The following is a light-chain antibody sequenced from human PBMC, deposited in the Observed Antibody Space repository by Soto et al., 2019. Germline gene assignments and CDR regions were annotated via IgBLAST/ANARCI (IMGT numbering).Light chain of an antibody. J-gene: IGKJ2*01. CDR1: QSVSSG. CDR2: HAS. CDR3: QQRSRGPNT. Sequence: EIVLTQSPATLSLSPGERATLSCRASQSVSSGLAWYQQKPGQAPRLLIYHASNRATGVPARFSGSGSGTDFSLTIRSLVPEDFAVYYCQQRSRGPNTFGQGTKLEIK. V-gene: IGKV3-11*01.